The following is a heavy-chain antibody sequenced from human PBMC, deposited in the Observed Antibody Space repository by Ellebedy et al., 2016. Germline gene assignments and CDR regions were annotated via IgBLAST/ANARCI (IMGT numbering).Heavy chain of an antibody. D-gene: IGHD2-15*01. Sequence: ASVKVSCKASGYTFTRNALHWVRQAPGQRLEWMGWINAGNGNTKYSQRFQGRVTITRDTSASTAYMELSSLRSEDTAVYYCARCSGGSCRSYGMDVWGQGTTVTVSS. CDR3: ARCSGGSCRSYGMDV. CDR1: GYTFTRNA. J-gene: IGHJ6*02. CDR2: INAGNGNT. V-gene: IGHV1-3*01.